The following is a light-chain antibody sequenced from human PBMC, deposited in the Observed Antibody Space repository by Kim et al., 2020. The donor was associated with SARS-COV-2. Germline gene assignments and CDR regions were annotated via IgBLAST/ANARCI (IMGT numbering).Light chain of an antibody. Sequence: GQSVTISCTGSSSDVGGYNYVSWYQRHPGKAPKLMIYEVSERPSGVPDRFSGSKSGNTASLTVSGLQAEDEADYYCSSYAGSNIVLFGGGTQLTVL. J-gene: IGLJ2*01. CDR2: EVS. CDR3: SSYAGSNIVL. CDR1: SSDVGGYNY. V-gene: IGLV2-8*01.